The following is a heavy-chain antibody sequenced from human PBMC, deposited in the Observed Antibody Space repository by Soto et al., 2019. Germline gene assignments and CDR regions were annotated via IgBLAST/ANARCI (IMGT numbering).Heavy chain of an antibody. Sequence: EVQLVESGGGLVQPGGSLRLSCAASGFTFSSYSMNWVRQAPGKGLEWVSYISSSSSTIYYADSVKGRFTISRDNAKNSLYLTMNRHKDQDTAVYDCAIRMVGAQYNWFDPWGQGNLVTV. CDR3: AIRMVGAQYNWFDP. J-gene: IGHJ5*02. D-gene: IGHD1-26*01. CDR1: GFTFSSYS. V-gene: IGHV3-48*02. CDR2: ISSSSSTI.